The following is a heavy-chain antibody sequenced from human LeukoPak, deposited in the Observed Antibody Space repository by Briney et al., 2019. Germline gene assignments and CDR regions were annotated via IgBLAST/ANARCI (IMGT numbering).Heavy chain of an antibody. D-gene: IGHD1-26*01. J-gene: IGHJ4*02. Sequence: KPSETLSLTCTASGGSIRSYYWSWIRQSPGKGLEWIGYIYYSGSTNYNPSLKSRVTISVDTSTNQFSLKLSSVTAADTAVYYCARVQDSGSYYGFDNWGQRTLVTVSS. CDR2: IYYSGST. CDR1: GGSIRSYY. V-gene: IGHV4-59*01. CDR3: ARVQDSGSYYGFDN.